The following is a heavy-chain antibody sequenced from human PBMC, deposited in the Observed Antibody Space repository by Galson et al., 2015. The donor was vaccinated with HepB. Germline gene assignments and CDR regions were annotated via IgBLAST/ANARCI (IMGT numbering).Heavy chain of an antibody. CDR1: GGTFSSYA. D-gene: IGHD7-27*01. CDR3: ARDTNGGSVDY. CDR2: IIPIFGTA. Sequence: SVKVSCKASGGTFSSYAISWVRQAPGQGLEWMGGIIPIFGTANYAQKLQGRVTMTTDTSTSTAYMELRSLRSDDTAVYYCARDTNGGSVDYWGQGTLVTVSS. V-gene: IGHV1-69*05. J-gene: IGHJ4*02.